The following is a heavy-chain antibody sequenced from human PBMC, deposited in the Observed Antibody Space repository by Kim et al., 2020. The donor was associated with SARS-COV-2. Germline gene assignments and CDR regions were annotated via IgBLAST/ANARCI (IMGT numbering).Heavy chain of an antibody. V-gene: IGHV3-30*04. CDR1: GFTFSSYA. CDR2: ISYDGSNK. J-gene: IGHJ6*01. CDR3: ARGDMITFGGVIVYYYY. Sequence: GGSLRLSCAASGFTFSSYAMHWVRQAPGKGLEWVAVISYDGSNKYYADSVKGRFTISRDNSKNTLYLQMNSLRAEDTAVYYCARGDMITFGGVIVYYYY. D-gene: IGHD3-16*02.